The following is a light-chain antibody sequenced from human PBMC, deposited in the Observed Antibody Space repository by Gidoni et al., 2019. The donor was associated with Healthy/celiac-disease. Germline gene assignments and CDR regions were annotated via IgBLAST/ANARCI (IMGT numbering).Light chain of an antibody. Sequence: QSVLTQPPSASGPPGQRVTISCSGSSSNIGSNYVYWYQQLPGRAPKLLIYSNNQRPSGVPDRFSGSKSGTSASLAISGLRSEDEADYYCAVWDDSLSGWVFGGGTKLTVL. CDR3: AVWDDSLSGWV. CDR2: SNN. J-gene: IGLJ3*02. V-gene: IGLV1-47*02. CDR1: SSNIGSNY.